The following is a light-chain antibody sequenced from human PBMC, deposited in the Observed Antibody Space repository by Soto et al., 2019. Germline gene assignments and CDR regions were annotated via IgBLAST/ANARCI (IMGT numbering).Light chain of an antibody. J-gene: IGKJ1*01. Sequence: DIQMTQSPSTLSASVGDRVTITCRASQNISNWLAWYKQRLGQPPKLLIYRASNLEIGVPSRFRGSGAGTLFTLTLSCLQPHAFATYYCQQYNTWTYGRGTNVEI. CDR3: QQYNTWT. V-gene: IGKV1-5*03. CDR2: RAS. CDR1: QNISNW.